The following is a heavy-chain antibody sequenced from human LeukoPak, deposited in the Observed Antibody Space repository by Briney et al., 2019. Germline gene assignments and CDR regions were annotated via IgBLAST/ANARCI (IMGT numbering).Heavy chain of an antibody. CDR1: GYTLNELS. Sequence: ASVKVSCKVSGYTLNELSMQWVRQAPGKGLEWMSGFNPEDGCTVSAQKFQARLSMTEDTSTDTAYMQLSSLRSEDTAVYMSYFDAWGQGSLVIVSS. CDR3: YFDA. J-gene: IGHJ5*02. CDR2: FNPEDGCT. V-gene: IGHV1-24*01.